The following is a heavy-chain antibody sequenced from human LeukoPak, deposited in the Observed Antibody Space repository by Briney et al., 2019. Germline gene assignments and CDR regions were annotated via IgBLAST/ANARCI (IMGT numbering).Heavy chain of an antibody. CDR3: AKGAGYSSLNAFDI. CDR2: ISGSGGST. J-gene: IGHJ3*02. Sequence: GALKISCAASGFTFSSYAMSWVRQAPGKGLEWVSAISGSGGSTYYADSVKGRFTISRDNSKNTLYLQMNSLRAEDTAVYYCAKGAGYSSLNAFDIWGQGTMVTVSS. CDR1: GFTFSSYA. D-gene: IGHD6-13*01. V-gene: IGHV3-23*01.